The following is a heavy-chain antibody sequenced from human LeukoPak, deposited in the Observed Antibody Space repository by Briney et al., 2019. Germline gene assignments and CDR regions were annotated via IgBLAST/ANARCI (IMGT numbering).Heavy chain of an antibody. CDR2: IIPIFGTA. V-gene: IGHV1-69*13. CDR1: GGTFSSYA. Sequence: ASVKVSCKASGGTFSSYAISWVRQAPGQGLEWMGGIIPIFGTANYAQKFQGRVTITADESTSTAYMELSSLRSEDTAVYYCARGEAAAVTSFDSWGQGTQVTVSS. CDR3: ARGEAAAVTSFDS. J-gene: IGHJ4*02. D-gene: IGHD6-13*01.